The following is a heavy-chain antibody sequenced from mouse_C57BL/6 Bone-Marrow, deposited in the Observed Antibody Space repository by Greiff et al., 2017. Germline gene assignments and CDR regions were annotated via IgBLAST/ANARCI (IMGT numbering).Heavy chain of an antibody. CDR1: GYTFTSYW. J-gene: IGHJ3*01. CDR2: IHPSDSDT. CDR3: ASDLLWLRRGFAY. Sequence: VKLMESGAELVKPGASVKVSCKASGYTFTSYWMHWVKQRPGQGLEWIGRIHPSDSDTNYNQKFKGKATLTVDKSSSTAYMQLSSLTSEDSAVYYCASDLLWLRRGFAYWGQGTLVTVSA. V-gene: IGHV1-74*01. D-gene: IGHD2-2*01.